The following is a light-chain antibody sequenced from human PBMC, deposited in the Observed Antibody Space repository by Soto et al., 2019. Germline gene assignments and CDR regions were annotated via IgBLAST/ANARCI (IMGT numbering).Light chain of an antibody. CDR2: EVT. CDR1: SSDVGGYNY. CDR3: NSYAASGNLWV. J-gene: IGLJ3*02. V-gene: IGLV2-8*01. Sequence: QSALTQPPSASGSPGQSVTISCTGTSSDVGGYNYVSWYQQHPGKAPKLMIYEVTQRPSGVPNRFSGSKSGNTASLTVSGLQAEDEADYYCNSYAASGNLWVFGGGTKRPS.